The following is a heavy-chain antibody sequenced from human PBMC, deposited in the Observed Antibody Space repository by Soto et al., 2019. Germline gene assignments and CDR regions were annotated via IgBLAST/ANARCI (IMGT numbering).Heavy chain of an antibody. CDR1: GDSITSNSYF. Sequence: SETLSLTCTVSGDSITSNSYFWAWIRQPPGKGLEWIGSIYYSGTTYYNPSLKSRVTISVDRSKNQFSLKLSSVTAADTAVYYCARHFSVDYFDHWGQGALVTVSS. CDR3: ARHFSVDYFDH. V-gene: IGHV4-39*01. J-gene: IGHJ4*02. CDR2: IYYSGTT.